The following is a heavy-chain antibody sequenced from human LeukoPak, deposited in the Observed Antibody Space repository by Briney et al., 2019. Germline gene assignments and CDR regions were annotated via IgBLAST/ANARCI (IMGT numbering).Heavy chain of an antibody. CDR1: GYTFTGYY. CDR3: ARVSSFDYYDSSGYSLVS. V-gene: IGHV1-2*06. CDR2: SNPNSGGT. Sequence: GASVKVSCKASGYTFTGYYMHWVRQAPGQGREWMGRSNPNSGGTNYAQKFQGRVTMTRDTSISTAYMELSRLRSDDTAVYYCARVSSFDYYDSSGYSLVSWGQGTLVTVSS. J-gene: IGHJ5*02. D-gene: IGHD3-22*01.